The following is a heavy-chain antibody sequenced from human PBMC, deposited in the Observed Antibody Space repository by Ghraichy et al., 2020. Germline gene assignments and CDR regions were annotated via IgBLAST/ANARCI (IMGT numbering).Heavy chain of an antibody. D-gene: IGHD2-15*01. CDR3: AKTRWVIGYCSGGSCYETDDY. Sequence: GSLRLSCAASGFTFSSYAMSWVHQAPGKGLEWVSGISGSGGSTYYADSVKGRFTISRDNSKNTLYLQMNSLRAEDTAVYYCAKTRWVIGYCSGGSCYETDDYWGQGTLVTVSS. V-gene: IGHV3-23*01. CDR1: GFTFSSYA. J-gene: IGHJ4*02. CDR2: ISGSGGST.